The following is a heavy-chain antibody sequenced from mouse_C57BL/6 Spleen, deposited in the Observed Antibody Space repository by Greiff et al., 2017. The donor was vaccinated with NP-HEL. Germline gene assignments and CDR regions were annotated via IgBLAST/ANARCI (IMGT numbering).Heavy chain of an antibody. CDR2: INPYNGGT. CDR3: ARSRSSYAMDY. D-gene: IGHD1-1*01. CDR1: GYTFTDYY. Sequence: EVQLQQSGPVLVKPGASVKMSCKASGYTFTDYYMNWVQQTHGKSLEWIGVINPYNGGTSYNQKVKGKATLTVDKSSSTAYMELNSLTSEDSAVYYCARSRSSYAMDYWGQGTSVTVSS. J-gene: IGHJ4*01. V-gene: IGHV1-19*01.